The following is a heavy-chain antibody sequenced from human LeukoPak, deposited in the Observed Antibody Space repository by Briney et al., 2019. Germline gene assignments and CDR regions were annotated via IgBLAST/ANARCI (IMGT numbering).Heavy chain of an antibody. CDR2: IGGSSSTI. CDR1: GFTFSSYT. CDR3: ARKAQISGPYSSGWYADPAIDY. Sequence: PGGSLRLSCAASGFTFSSYTMNWVRQAPGKGLEWVSYIGGSSSTIYYADSVKGRFTISRDNAKNSLYLQMNSLRAEDTAVYYCARKAQISGPYSSGWYADPAIDYWGQGTLVTVSS. V-gene: IGHV3-48*04. J-gene: IGHJ4*02. D-gene: IGHD6-19*01.